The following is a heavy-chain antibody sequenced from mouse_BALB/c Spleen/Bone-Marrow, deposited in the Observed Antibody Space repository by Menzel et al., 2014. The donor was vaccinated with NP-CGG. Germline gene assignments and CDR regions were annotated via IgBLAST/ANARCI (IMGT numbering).Heavy chain of an antibody. J-gene: IGHJ4*01. CDR1: GYTFTDYV. D-gene: IGHD3-1*01. Sequence: VQLQESGPELVKPGASVKMSCKASGYTFTDYVISWVKQRTGQGLEWIGEIYPGSGSTYYNKKFKGKATLTADKSSNTAYMQLSSLTSEDSAVYFCARGLGLPFYAMDYWGQGTSVTVSS. CDR2: IYPGSGST. CDR3: ARGLGLPFYAMDY. V-gene: IGHV1-77*01.